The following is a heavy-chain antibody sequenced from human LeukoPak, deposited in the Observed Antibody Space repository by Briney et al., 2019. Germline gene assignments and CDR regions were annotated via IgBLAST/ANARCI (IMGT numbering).Heavy chain of an antibody. Sequence: GASVKVSCKASGGTFSSYAISWVRQAPGQGLEWMGGIIPIFGTANYAQKFQGRVTITADKSTSTAYMELSSLRSEDTAVYYCARDLGAEQWLAPFDYWGQGTLVTVSS. V-gene: IGHV1-69*06. CDR1: GGTFSSYA. J-gene: IGHJ4*02. CDR3: ARDLGAEQWLAPFDY. D-gene: IGHD6-19*01. CDR2: IIPIFGTA.